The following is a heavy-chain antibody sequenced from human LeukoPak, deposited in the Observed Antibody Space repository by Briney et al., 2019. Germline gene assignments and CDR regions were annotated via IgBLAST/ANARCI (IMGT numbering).Heavy chain of an antibody. V-gene: IGHV3-23*01. CDR3: ANQLTYYYDSSGYVNDY. CDR1: GFTFSSYA. Sequence: PGGSLRLSCAASGFTFSSYAMSWVRQAPGKGLEWVSAISGSGGSTYYADSVKGRFTISRDNSKNTLYLQMNSLRAEDTAVYYCANQLTYYYDSSGYVNDYWGQGTLVTVSS. J-gene: IGHJ4*02. CDR2: ISGSGGST. D-gene: IGHD3-22*01.